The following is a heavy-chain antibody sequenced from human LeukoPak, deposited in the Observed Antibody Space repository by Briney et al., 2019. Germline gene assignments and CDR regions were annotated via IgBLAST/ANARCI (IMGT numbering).Heavy chain of an antibody. V-gene: IGHV3-15*01. Sequence: PGGSLRLSCAASGFTFSNAWMSWVRQAPGKGLEWVGRIKSKTDGGTTDYAAPVKGRFTILRDDSKNTLYLQMNSLKTEDTAVYYCCSPPLPVAANFDRWNYYYYYMDVWGKGTTVTVSS. CDR1: GFTFSNAW. CDR2: IKSKTDGGTT. D-gene: IGHD6-19*01. J-gene: IGHJ6*03. CDR3: CSPPLPVAANFDRWNYYYYYMDV.